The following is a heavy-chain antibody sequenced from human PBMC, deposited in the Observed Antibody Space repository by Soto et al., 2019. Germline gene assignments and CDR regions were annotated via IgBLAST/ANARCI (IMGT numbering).Heavy chain of an antibody. Sequence: QVQLQESGPGLVKPSETLSLTCTVSGGSISSDYWSWIRQPPGKGLEWVGYIYYIGSTNYNPSLKSRVTISIDTSKNQFSLKLSSVTAADTAVYYCARGHQDGVASTWGQGTLVTVSS. V-gene: IGHV4-59*01. J-gene: IGHJ5*02. CDR3: ARGHQDGVAST. CDR1: GGSISSDY. D-gene: IGHD3-3*01. CDR2: IYYIGST.